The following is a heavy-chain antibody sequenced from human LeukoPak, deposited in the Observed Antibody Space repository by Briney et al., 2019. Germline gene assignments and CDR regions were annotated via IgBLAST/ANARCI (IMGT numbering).Heavy chain of an antibody. Sequence: SETLSLTCTVSGDSIGTYYWNWIRQPAGKGLVWLGRIYASGYTEYNPSLQTRVTMSIDTSKNEFSPKVDTVTAEDTAVYFCARTYGAGSTYCDYWGQGILVTVSS. J-gene: IGHJ4*02. V-gene: IGHV4-4*07. CDR1: GDSIGTYY. CDR3: ARTYGAGSTYCDY. CDR2: IYASGYT. D-gene: IGHD3-10*01.